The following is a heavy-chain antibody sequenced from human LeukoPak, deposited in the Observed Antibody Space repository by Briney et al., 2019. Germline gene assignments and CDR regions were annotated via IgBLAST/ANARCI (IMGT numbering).Heavy chain of an antibody. CDR1: GFTFDDYA. Sequence: PGGSLRLSCAASGFTFDDYAMHWVRQAPGKGLEWVSGISWNSGSIGYADSVKGRLTISRDNAKNSLYLQMNSLRAEDTALYYCAKSFSRGGSYSDYWGQGTLVTVSS. J-gene: IGHJ4*02. V-gene: IGHV3-9*01. D-gene: IGHD1-26*01. CDR2: ISWNSGSI. CDR3: AKSFSRGGSYSDY.